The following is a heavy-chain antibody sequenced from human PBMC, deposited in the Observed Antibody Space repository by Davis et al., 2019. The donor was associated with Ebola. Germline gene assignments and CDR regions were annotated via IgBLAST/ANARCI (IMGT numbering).Heavy chain of an antibody. V-gene: IGHV3-66*01. Sequence: PGGSLRLSCAASGFTFSNAWMSWVRQAPGKGLEWVSVIYSGGSTYYADSVKGRFTISRDNSKNTLYLQMNSLRAEDTAVYYCARDHGNLFDYWGQGTLVTVSS. J-gene: IGHJ4*02. CDR3: ARDHGNLFDY. D-gene: IGHD1-7*01. CDR1: GFTFSNAW. CDR2: IYSGGST.